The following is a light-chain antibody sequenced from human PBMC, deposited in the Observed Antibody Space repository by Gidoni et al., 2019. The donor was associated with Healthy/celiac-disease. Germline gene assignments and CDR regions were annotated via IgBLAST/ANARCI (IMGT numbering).Light chain of an antibody. CDR3: QQSYSNPPT. CDR2: AAS. Sequence: DIQMTQSPSSLSASVGDRVTITCRASQSNSSYLNWYQQKPGKAPKLLIYAASSLQSWVPSRFSGSGSGTDFTLTIRSLQPEDFATYYCQQSYSNPPTFGGGTKVEIK. V-gene: IGKV1-39*01. J-gene: IGKJ4*01. CDR1: QSNSSY.